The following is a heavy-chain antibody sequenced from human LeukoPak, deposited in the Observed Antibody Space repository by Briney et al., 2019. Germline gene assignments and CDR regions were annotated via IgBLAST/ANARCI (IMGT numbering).Heavy chain of an antibody. D-gene: IGHD1-14*01. CDR2: INHSGST. CDR1: GGSFSGYY. J-gene: IGHJ5*02. Sequence: PSETLSLTCAVYGGSFSGYYWSWIRQPPGKGLEWIGEINHSGSTNYNPSLKSRVTISVDTSKNQFSLKLSSVTAADTAVYYCARDRLSGRGWFDPWGQGTLVTVSS. CDR3: ARDRLSGRGWFDP. V-gene: IGHV4-34*01.